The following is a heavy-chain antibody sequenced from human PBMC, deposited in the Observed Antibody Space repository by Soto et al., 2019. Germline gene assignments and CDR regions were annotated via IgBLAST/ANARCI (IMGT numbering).Heavy chain of an antibody. CDR3: ARYYYDSSGYYLRPYYFDY. D-gene: IGHD3-22*01. CDR1: GFTFSSYS. Sequence: GGSLRLSCAASGFTFSSYSMNWVRQAPGKGLGWVSSISSSSSYIYYADSVKGRFTISRDNAKNSLYLQMNSLRAEDTAVYYCARYYYDSSGYYLRPYYFDYWGQGTLVTVSS. J-gene: IGHJ4*02. V-gene: IGHV3-21*01. CDR2: ISSSSSYI.